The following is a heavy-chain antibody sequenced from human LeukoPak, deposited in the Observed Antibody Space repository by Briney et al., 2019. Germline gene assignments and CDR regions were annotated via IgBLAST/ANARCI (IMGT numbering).Heavy chain of an antibody. Sequence: GGSLRLSCAASGFTFSNYAMNWVRQTPGKGLEWVSGISGSGGSEYYGHSVKGRFTISRDNSKNMLYLQMNSLRAEDTALYYCAKDTYADYTIDSWGQGTLVTVSS. D-gene: IGHD4-17*01. CDR2: ISGSGGSE. CDR1: GFTFSNYA. J-gene: IGHJ4*02. V-gene: IGHV3-23*01. CDR3: AKDTYADYTIDS.